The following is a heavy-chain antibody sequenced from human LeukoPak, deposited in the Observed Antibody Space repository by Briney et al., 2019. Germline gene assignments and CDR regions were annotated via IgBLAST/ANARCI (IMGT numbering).Heavy chain of an antibody. V-gene: IGHV1-69*04. J-gene: IGHJ4*02. Sequence: SVKVSCTASGGTFSSYAISWVRQAPGQGLEWMGRIIPILGIANYAQKFQGRVTITADKSTSTAYMELSSLRSEDTAVYYCATIFGVVYAFDYWGQGTLVTVSS. D-gene: IGHD3-3*01. CDR3: ATIFGVVYAFDY. CDR2: IIPILGIA. CDR1: GGTFSSYA.